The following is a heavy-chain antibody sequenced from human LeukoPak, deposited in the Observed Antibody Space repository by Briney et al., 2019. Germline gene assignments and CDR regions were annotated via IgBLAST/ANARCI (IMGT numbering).Heavy chain of an antibody. D-gene: IGHD6-6*01. CDR1: GFTFDDYA. Sequence: GGSVRLSCAASGFTFDDYAMDWVRQAPGKGLESVSLISGDGGSTYYADSVKGRFTISRDNSKNSLYLQMNSLRTEDTALYYCAKDTAGIAARLNYYYGMDVWGQGTTVTVSS. CDR3: AKDTAGIAARLNYYYGMDV. V-gene: IGHV3-43*02. CDR2: ISGDGGST. J-gene: IGHJ6*02.